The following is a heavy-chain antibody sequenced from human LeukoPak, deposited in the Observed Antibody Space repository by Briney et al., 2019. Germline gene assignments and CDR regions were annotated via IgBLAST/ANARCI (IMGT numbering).Heavy chain of an antibody. CDR2: IYYSGST. Sequence: SETLSLTCTVSGGSISSYYWSWIRQPPGKGLEWIGSIYYSGSTYYNPSLQSRVTISVDTSKNQFSLKLSSVTAADTAVYYCARDDLFWGQGTLVTVSS. CDR1: GGSISSYY. CDR3: ARDDLF. V-gene: IGHV4-59*12. D-gene: IGHD2-21*01. J-gene: IGHJ4*02.